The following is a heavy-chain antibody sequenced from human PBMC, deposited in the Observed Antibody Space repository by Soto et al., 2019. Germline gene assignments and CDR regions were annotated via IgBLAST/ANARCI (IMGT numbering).Heavy chain of an antibody. Sequence: PSETLSLTCTVSGGSVSSGSYYWSWIRQPPGKGLEWIGYIYYSGSTNYNPSLKSRVTISVDTSKNQFSLKLSSVTAADTAVYYCARLIIGGYDLYHNWFDPWGQETLVTVSS. D-gene: IGHD5-12*01. CDR3: ARLIIGGYDLYHNWFDP. CDR2: IYYSGST. J-gene: IGHJ5*02. V-gene: IGHV4-61*01. CDR1: GGSVSSGSYY.